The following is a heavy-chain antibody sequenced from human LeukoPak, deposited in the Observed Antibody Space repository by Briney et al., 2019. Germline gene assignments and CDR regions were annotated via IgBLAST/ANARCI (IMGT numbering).Heavy chain of an antibody. Sequence: GSLRLSCAASGFTFTYYTMNWVRQPPGKGLEWIGEINHSGSTNYNPSLKSRVTISVDTSKNQFSLKLSSVTAADTAVYYCARGGRRGYFDYWGQGTLVTVSS. CDR2: INHSGST. J-gene: IGHJ4*02. CDR3: ARGGRRGYFDY. D-gene: IGHD2-15*01. CDR1: GFTFTYYT. V-gene: IGHV4-34*01.